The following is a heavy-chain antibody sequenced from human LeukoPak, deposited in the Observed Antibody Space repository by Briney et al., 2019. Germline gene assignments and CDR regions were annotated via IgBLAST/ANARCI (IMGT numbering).Heavy chain of an antibody. CDR3: AKVPGYYYDSSGYLFDY. Sequence: GGSLRLSCAASGFTFSSYAMSWVRQAPGKGLEWVSAISGSGGSTYYADSVKGRFTISRDNSKNTLYLHMNSLRAEDTAVYYCAKVPGYYYDSSGYLFDYWGQGTLVTVSS. CDR1: GFTFSSYA. J-gene: IGHJ4*02. D-gene: IGHD3-22*01. CDR2: ISGSGGST. V-gene: IGHV3-23*01.